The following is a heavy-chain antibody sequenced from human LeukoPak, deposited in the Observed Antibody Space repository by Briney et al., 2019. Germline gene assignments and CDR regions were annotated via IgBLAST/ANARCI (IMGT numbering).Heavy chain of an antibody. CDR1: GGTFSSYA. J-gene: IGHJ2*01. CDR2: INPNSGGT. D-gene: IGHD3-9*01. CDR3: ARVPFYDILTGEPNWYFDL. V-gene: IGHV1-2*02. Sequence: ASVKVSCKASGGTFSSYAISWVRQAPGQGLEWMGWINPNSGGTNYAQKFQGRVTMTRDTSISTAYMELSRLRPDDTAVYYCARVPFYDILTGEPNWYFDLWGRGTLVTVSS.